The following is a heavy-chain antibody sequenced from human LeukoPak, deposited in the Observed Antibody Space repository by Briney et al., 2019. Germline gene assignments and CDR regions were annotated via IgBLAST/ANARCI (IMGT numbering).Heavy chain of an antibody. D-gene: IGHD4-17*01. J-gene: IGHJ4*02. CDR1: GGSISSTSYY. CDR2: IYYSGST. CDR3: ARLSTVTTSFDY. Sequence: SETLSLTCTVSGGSISSTSYYWGWIRQPPGKGLEWIGSIYYSGSTYYNPSLKSRVTMSVDTSKNQFSLKLSSVTAADTAVYYCARLSTVTTSFDYWGQGTLVTVSS. V-gene: IGHV4-39*07.